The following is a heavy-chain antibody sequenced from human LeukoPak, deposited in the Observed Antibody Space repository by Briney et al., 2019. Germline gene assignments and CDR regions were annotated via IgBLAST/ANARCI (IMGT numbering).Heavy chain of an antibody. Sequence: PGGSLRLSCAVSGFTFSNAWMSWVRQAPGKGLEWVGRIKSKTDGGTTDYAAPVKGRFTISRDDSKNTLYLQMNSLKTEDTAVYYCTTEGGAGYAFDIWGQGTMVTVSS. CDR2: IKSKTDGGTT. CDR1: GFTFSNAW. V-gene: IGHV3-15*01. CDR3: TTEGGAGYAFDI. J-gene: IGHJ3*02. D-gene: IGHD6-13*01.